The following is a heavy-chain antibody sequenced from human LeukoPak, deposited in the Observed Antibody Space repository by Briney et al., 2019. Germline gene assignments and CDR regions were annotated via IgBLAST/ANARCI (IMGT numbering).Heavy chain of an antibody. CDR1: GGTFSSYA. J-gene: IGHJ4*02. Sequence: SVRVSCKASGGTFSSYAISWVRQAPGQGLEWMGGIIPIFGTANYAQKFQGRVTITADKSTSTAYMELSSLRSEDTAVYYCARDGVAVAAHFDYWGQGTLVTVSS. D-gene: IGHD6-19*01. V-gene: IGHV1-69*06. CDR3: ARDGVAVAAHFDY. CDR2: IIPIFGTA.